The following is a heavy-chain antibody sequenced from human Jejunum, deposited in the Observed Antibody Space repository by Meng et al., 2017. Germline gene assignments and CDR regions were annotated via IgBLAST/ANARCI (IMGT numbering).Heavy chain of an antibody. J-gene: IGHJ4*02. D-gene: IGHD4-17*01. CDR3: ARSRDYAHDY. CDR1: GYPFTTNG. CDR2: ISAYSGNT. V-gene: IGHV1-18*01. Sequence: QVPLWQAGAEVRKPGASLKVSCKASGYPFTTNGITWVRQAPGQGLEWMGWISAYSGNTNYAQKVQGRVTLTTDTSTTTAYMELRSLRSDDTAVYYCARSRDYAHDYWGQGTLVTVSS.